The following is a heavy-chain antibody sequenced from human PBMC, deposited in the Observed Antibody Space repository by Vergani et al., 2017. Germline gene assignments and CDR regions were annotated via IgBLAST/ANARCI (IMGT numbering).Heavy chain of an antibody. CDR2: IRYDGSNP. J-gene: IGHJ6*02. Sequence: QEQLLQSGGGVVQPGGSLRLSCIGSGYTFGHFDMHWVRQAPGMGLAWVAFIRYDGSNPQYIDSVKGRFTISRDNSKDTLILQMNGLRPDDTGTYFCAKKGGSLYYYGVDVWGQGTTITVSS. CDR1: GYTFGHFD. D-gene: IGHD1-26*01. CDR3: AKKGGSLYYYGVDV. V-gene: IGHV3-30*02.